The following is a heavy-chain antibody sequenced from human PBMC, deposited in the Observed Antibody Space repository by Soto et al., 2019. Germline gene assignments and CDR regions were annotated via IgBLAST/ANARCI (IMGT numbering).Heavy chain of an antibody. D-gene: IGHD1-26*01. J-gene: IGHJ4*01. CDR3: EIVRRVVRHDY. Sequence: SETLPVTCDVSGGAIRSDYYWSWIRQPPGKGLEWIGDIYYSGSTHYNPSLQSRLSISVDTSKNQFYLNLTSLTGADTAFYFCEIVRRVVRHDYW. CDR2: IYYSGST. CDR1: GGAIRSDYY. V-gene: IGHV4-30-4*08.